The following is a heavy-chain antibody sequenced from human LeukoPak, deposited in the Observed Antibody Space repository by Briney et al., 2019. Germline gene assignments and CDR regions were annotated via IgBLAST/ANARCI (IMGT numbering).Heavy chain of an antibody. Sequence: PSETLSLTCAVYGGSFSGYYWSWIRQPPGKGLEWIGEINHSGSTNYNPSLKSRVTISVDTSKNQFSLKLSSVTAADTAVYYCARLDRGSFKYYFGYWGQGTLVTVSS. V-gene: IGHV4-34*01. D-gene: IGHD2-15*01. CDR2: INHSGST. CDR3: ARLDRGSFKYYFGY. J-gene: IGHJ4*02. CDR1: GGSFSGYY.